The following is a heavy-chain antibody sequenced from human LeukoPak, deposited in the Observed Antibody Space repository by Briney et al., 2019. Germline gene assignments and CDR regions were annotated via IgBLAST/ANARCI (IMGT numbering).Heavy chain of an antibody. D-gene: IGHD3-3*01. V-gene: IGHV1-2*02. CDR3: ARRFIWSGYYLYYYYYGMDV. J-gene: IGHJ6*02. CDR2: INPNSGGP. Sequence: ASVKVSCKASGYTFTGYYMHWVRQAPGQGLEWMGWINPNSGGPNYAQKFQGRVTMTRDTSISTAYMELSRLRSDDTAVYYCARRFIWSGYYLYYYYYGMDVWGQGTTVTVSS. CDR1: GYTFTGYY.